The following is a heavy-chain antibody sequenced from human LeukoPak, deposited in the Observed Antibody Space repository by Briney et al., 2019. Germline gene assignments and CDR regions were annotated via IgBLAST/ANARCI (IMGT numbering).Heavy chain of an antibody. CDR2: ISGSGGST. Sequence: GGSLRLSCAASGFTFSNYAMNWVRQAPGKGLEWVSTISGSGGSTYYADSVRGRFTISRDNSKSILSLQMNSLRAEDTAIYYCATYRQVLLPFESWGQGTLVTVSS. D-gene: IGHD2-15*01. CDR1: GFTFSNYA. CDR3: ATYRQVLLPFES. J-gene: IGHJ4*02. V-gene: IGHV3-23*01.